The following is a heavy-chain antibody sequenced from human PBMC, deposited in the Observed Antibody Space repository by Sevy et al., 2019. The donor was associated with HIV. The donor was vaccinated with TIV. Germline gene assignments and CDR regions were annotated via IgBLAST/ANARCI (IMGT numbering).Heavy chain of an antibody. CDR2: ISYNGRIQ. V-gene: IGHV3-30*04. D-gene: IGHD2-15*01. CDR1: GFSLSDHA. CDR3: ARFVGYCSGGRCSIIDF. Sequence: GGSLRLSCAASGFSLSDHAVSWVRQTPGKGLEWLAVISYNGRIQYYADSVKGRFTISKDDSKNTLYLQLNSLRAEDTAVYYCARFVGYCSGGRCSIIDFWGQGTLVTVSS. J-gene: IGHJ4*02.